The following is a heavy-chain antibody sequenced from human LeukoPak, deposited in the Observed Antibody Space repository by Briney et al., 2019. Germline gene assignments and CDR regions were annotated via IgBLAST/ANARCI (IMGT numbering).Heavy chain of an antibody. V-gene: IGHV3-30*02. D-gene: IGHD2-21*02. CDR3: VRDRDWAFDY. Sequence: QPGGSLRLSCGASGFTFTYYGMHWVRQAPGKGLEWVTFVRSDGSDKYYADSVKGRFTFSRDNSKNTVYLQMNSLRPEDTAVYYCVRDRDWAFDYWGQGSLVTVSS. CDR1: GFTFTYYG. J-gene: IGHJ4*02. CDR2: VRSDGSDK.